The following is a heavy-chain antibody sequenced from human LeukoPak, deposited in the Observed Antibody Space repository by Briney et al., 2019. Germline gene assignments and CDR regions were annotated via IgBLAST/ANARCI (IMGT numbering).Heavy chain of an antibody. Sequence: PSETLSLTCAVYGGSVSGYYWSWIRHPPGKGRGWVGEINHSVSTNYNPSPKSRVTISVDTSKNQFSLKLSSVTAADTAVYYCARGRGWWELLTSWFDPWGQGTLVTVSS. CDR2: INHSVST. V-gene: IGHV4-34*01. CDR1: GGSVSGYY. CDR3: ARGRGWWELLTSWFDP. J-gene: IGHJ5*02. D-gene: IGHD1-26*01.